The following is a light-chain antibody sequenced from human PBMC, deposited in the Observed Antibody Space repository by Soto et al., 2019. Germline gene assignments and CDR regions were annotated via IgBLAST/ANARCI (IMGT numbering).Light chain of an antibody. CDR3: QERSHRPPN. CDR2: DAS. V-gene: IGKV3-11*01. CDR1: QSVSSY. J-gene: IGKJ5*01. Sequence: EIVLTQSPATLSLSPGERATLSCRASQSVSSYLAWYQQKPGQAPRLLIYDASNRATGIPARFSGSGSGTDFPPTHRSPEPEDFAVYYRQERSHRPPNFGQGTRLGIK.